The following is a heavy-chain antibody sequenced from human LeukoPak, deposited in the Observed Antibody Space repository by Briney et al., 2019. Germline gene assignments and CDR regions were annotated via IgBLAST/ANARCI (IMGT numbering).Heavy chain of an antibody. CDR1: GFTFSSYA. V-gene: IGHV3-23*01. D-gene: IGHD4-17*01. CDR3: AKGSTVTNYYYYYMDV. CDR2: ISGSGDSA. J-gene: IGHJ6*03. Sequence: PGGSLRLSCAASGFTFSSYAMSWVRQAPGKGLEWVSTISGSGDSAYYADSVKGRFTISRDNSKNTLYLQMNSLRAEDTAVYYCAKGSTVTNYYYYYMDVWGKGTTVTISS.